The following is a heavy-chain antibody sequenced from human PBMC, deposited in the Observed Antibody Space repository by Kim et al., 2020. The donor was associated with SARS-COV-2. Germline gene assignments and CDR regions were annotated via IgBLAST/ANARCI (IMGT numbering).Heavy chain of an antibody. CDR2: IWYDGSNK. D-gene: IGHD6-13*01. V-gene: IGHV3-33*01. Sequence: GGSLRLSCAASGFTFSSYGMHWVRQAPGKGLEWVAVIWYDGSNKYYADSVKGRFTISRDNSKNTLYLQMNSLRAEDTAVYYCARSIAAAGTYYFDYWGQGTLVTVSS. CDR1: GFTFSSYG. J-gene: IGHJ4*02. CDR3: ARSIAAAGTYYFDY.